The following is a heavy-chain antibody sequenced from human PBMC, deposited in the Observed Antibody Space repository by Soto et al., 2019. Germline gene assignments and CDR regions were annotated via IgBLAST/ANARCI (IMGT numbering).Heavy chain of an antibody. CDR2: IYYSGST. Sequence: QVQLQESGPGLVKPSETLSLTCTVSGGSISSYYWSWIRQPPGKGLEWIGYIYYSGSTNYNPSLKSRVTISVDTSKNQFSLKLSSVTAADTAVYYCARLYGSGQRKYYYMDVWGKGTTVTVSS. CDR1: GGSISSYY. J-gene: IGHJ6*03. CDR3: ARLYGSGQRKYYYMDV. V-gene: IGHV4-59*08. D-gene: IGHD3-10*01.